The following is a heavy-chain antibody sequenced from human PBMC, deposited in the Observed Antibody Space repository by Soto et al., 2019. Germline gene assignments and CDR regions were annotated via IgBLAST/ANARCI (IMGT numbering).Heavy chain of an antibody. J-gene: IGHJ5*02. V-gene: IGHV4-31*01. CDR1: GDSITSGGHF. CDR3: ARDPGGPPYTWFDP. D-gene: IGHD3-10*01. CDR2: IYHSGTT. Sequence: QVQLQESGPGLVKPSQTLSLTCTVSGDSITSGGHFWTWIRQHPGKGLEWIGYIYHSGTTYYNPSLKSQVTISIDTSQNQFSLKLSSVTAADTAVYYCARDPGGPPYTWFDPWGQGTLVSVSS.